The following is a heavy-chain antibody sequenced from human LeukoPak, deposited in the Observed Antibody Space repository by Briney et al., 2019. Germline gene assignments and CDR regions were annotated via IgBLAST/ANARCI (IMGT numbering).Heavy chain of an antibody. Sequence: GGSLRLSCEASGLTFNNYGMHWVRQAPGKGLEWVADISDDGRKKFYAASVKGRFTISRDNSKNTLYLETNSLTVDDTAVYYCARAFNLGYCSSTSCYDGGFDIWGQGTMVTVSS. V-gene: IGHV3-30*03. J-gene: IGHJ3*02. CDR3: ARAFNLGYCSSTSCYDGGFDI. D-gene: IGHD2-2*01. CDR1: GLTFNNYG. CDR2: ISDDGRKK.